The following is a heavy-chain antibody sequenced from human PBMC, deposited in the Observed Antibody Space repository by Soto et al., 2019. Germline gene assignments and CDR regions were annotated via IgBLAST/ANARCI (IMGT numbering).Heavy chain of an antibody. V-gene: IGHV3-21*01. CDR1: GFTFSSYS. CDR3: ARGNYSGRDWFDP. Sequence: EVQLVESGGGLVKPGGSLRLSCAASGFTFSSYSMNWVRQAPGKGLEWVSSISYSGNNYADSVKGRFTISRDNAKNSLYLQMNSLRAEDTAVYYCARGNYSGRDWFDPWGQGALVTVSS. J-gene: IGHJ5*02. CDR2: ISYSGN. D-gene: IGHD3-10*01.